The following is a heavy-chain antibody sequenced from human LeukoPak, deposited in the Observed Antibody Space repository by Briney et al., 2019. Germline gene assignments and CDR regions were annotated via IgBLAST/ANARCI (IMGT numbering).Heavy chain of an antibody. CDR1: GFTFSSYS. V-gene: IGHV3-48*01. D-gene: IGHD3-22*01. CDR3: ARDRHRYHYDGSGYPPY. Sequence: GGSPRLSCAASGFTFSSYSMNWVRQAPGKGLEWVSYITSSSTTIYYADSVKGRFTISRDNAKNSLYLQMNSLRAEDTAVYYCARDRHRYHYDGSGYPPYWGQGTLVTVSS. J-gene: IGHJ4*02. CDR2: ITSSSTTI.